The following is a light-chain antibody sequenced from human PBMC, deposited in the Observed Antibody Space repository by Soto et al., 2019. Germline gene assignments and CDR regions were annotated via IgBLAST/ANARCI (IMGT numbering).Light chain of an antibody. CDR3: SSYTTTSSLVV. Sequence: QSVLTQPASVSGSPGQSITISCTGTSRDVGGYKYVSWYQQHPGKAPKLMIYEVRNRPSGVSIRFSGSKSGNTASLTISGLQSEDEADYYCSSYTTTSSLVVFGGGTQLTVL. CDR1: SRDVGGYKY. V-gene: IGLV2-14*01. J-gene: IGLJ2*01. CDR2: EVR.